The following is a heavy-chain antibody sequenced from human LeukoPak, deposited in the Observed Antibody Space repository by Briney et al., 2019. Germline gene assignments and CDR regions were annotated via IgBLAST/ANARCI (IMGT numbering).Heavy chain of an antibody. CDR3: ASASSLLWFGTFDY. V-gene: IGHV3-48*01. CDR2: ISSSSSTI. J-gene: IGHJ4*02. Sequence: GGSLRLSYAASGFTFSSYSMNWARQAPGKGLEWVSYISSSSSTIYYADSVKGRFTISRDNAKNSLYLQMNSLRAEDTAVYYCASASSLLWFGTFDYWGQGTLVTVSS. D-gene: IGHD3-10*01. CDR1: GFTFSSYS.